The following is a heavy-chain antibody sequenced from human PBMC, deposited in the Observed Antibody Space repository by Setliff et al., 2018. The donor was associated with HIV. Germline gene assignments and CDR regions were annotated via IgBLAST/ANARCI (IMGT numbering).Heavy chain of an antibody. CDR1: GFTFSNAW. V-gene: IGHV3-15*01. CDR2: LKSNAEGGTA. CDR3: ARLWSYDYVWGSYRPVDY. Sequence: GGSLRLSCAGSGFTFSNAWMSWIRQAPGKGLEWVARLKSNAEGGTADYAAPVRRRFTISRDNAKNTLYLQMNSLRAEDTGVYYCARLWSYDYVWGSYRPVDYWGRGTLVTVSS. D-gene: IGHD3-16*02. J-gene: IGHJ4*02.